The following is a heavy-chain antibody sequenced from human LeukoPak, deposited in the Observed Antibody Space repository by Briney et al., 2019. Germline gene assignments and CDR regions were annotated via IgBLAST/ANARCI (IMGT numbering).Heavy chain of an antibody. J-gene: IGHJ6*02. CDR2: MNPNSGNT. D-gene: IGHD3-3*01. V-gene: IGHV1-8*01. CDR1: GYTFTSYD. Sequence: ASVKVSCKASGYTFTSYDINWVRQATGQGLEWMGWMNPNSGNTGYAQKIQGRVTMTRNTSISTAYMELSSLRSEDTAVYYCARGHCSSTSCGARYYDFWSGYFSHYYYGMDVWGQGTTVTVSS. CDR3: ARGHCSSTSCGARYYDFWSGYFSHYYYGMDV.